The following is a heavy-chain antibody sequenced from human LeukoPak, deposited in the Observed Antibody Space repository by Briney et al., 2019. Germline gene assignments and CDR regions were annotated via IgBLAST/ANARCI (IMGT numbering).Heavy chain of an antibody. V-gene: IGHV5-51*01. J-gene: IGHJ6*03. CDR3: ARLNIVVVPAAISIYYYYYMDV. D-gene: IGHD2-2*01. Sequence: GESLKISCKGSGYSFTSYWIGWVRQMPGKGLEWMGIIYPGDSDTRYSPSFQGQVTISADKSISTAYLQWSSLKASDTAMYYCARLNIVVVPAAISIYYYYYMDVWGKGTTVTVSS. CDR1: GYSFTSYW. CDR2: IYPGDSDT.